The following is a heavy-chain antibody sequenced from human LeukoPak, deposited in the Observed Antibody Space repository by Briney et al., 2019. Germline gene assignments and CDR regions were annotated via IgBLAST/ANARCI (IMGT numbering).Heavy chain of an antibody. V-gene: IGHV3-23*01. CDR3: AREKNWNYVRYFDL. Sequence: GGSLRLSCAASGFTFSTYAMSWVRQAPGKGLEWVATVSGSGLYTYYADSVRGRFTISRDNSKDTFYLQMNSLRAEDTAVYYCAREKNWNYVRYFDLWGRGTLVTVSS. J-gene: IGHJ2*01. CDR2: VSGSGLYT. D-gene: IGHD1-7*01. CDR1: GFTFSTYA.